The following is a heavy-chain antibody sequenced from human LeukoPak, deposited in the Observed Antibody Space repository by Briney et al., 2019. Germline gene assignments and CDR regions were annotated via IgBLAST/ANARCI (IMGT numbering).Heavy chain of an antibody. CDR2: IIPIFGTA. D-gene: IGHD3-9*01. V-gene: IGHV1-69*01. CDR1: GGTFSSYA. Sequence: AASVKVSCKASGGTFSSYAISWVRQAPGQGLEWMGGIIPIFGTANYARKFQGRVTITADESTSTAYMELSSLRSEDTAVYYCAGRAYDILTGYHPYYFDYWGQGTLVTVSS. J-gene: IGHJ4*02. CDR3: AGRAYDILTGYHPYYFDY.